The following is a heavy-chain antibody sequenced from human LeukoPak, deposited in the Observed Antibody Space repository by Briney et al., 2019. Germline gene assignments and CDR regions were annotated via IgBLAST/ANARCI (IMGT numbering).Heavy chain of an antibody. Sequence: GGSLRLSCAASGFTFSSYAMHWVRQAPGKGLEWVAVISYDGSNNYYADSVKGRFTISRDNSKNTLYLQMNSLRAEDTAVYYCAREGYYDSSGYNLDYWGQGTLVTVSS. J-gene: IGHJ4*02. CDR1: GFTFSSYA. D-gene: IGHD3-22*01. CDR3: AREGYYDSSGYNLDY. V-gene: IGHV3-30*01. CDR2: ISYDGSNN.